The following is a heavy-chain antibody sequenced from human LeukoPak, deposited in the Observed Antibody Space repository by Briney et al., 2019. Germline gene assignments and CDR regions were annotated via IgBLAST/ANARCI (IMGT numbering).Heavy chain of an antibody. CDR3: ATQRGSYLWGTDFDY. D-gene: IGHD3-16*01. Sequence: ASVKVSCKASGYTFTGYYMHWVRQAPGQGLEWMGWTNPNSGDTKYSQKFQGRVTMTRDTSISTAYMELSRLRSDDTAVYYCATQRGSYLWGTDFDYWGQGTLVTVSS. V-gene: IGHV1-2*02. CDR1: GYTFTGYY. CDR2: TNPNSGDT. J-gene: IGHJ4*02.